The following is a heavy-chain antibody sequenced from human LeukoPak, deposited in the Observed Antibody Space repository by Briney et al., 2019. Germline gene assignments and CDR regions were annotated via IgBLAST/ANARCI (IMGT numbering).Heavy chain of an antibody. J-gene: IGHJ4*02. CDR2: ISGSGGST. CDR1: GFTFSSYG. CDR3: AKDWDSSGCPDY. V-gene: IGHV3-23*01. D-gene: IGHD6-19*01. Sequence: PGGSLRLSCAASGFTFSSYGMSWVRQAPGKGLEWVSAISGSGGSTYYADSVKGRFTISRDNSKNTLYLQMNSLRAEDTAVYYCAKDWDSSGCPDYWGQGTLVTVSS.